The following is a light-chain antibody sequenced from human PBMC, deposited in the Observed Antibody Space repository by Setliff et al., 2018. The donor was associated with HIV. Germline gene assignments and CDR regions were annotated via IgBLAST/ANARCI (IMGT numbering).Light chain of an antibody. V-gene: IGLV2-14*03. CDR3: SSYTSSSSYD. J-gene: IGLJ1*01. Sequence: QSALTQPASVSGSPGQSITISCTGTSSDVGGYNYVSWYQQHPGKAPKLMIYDVSNRPSGVSNRFSGSKSGNTASLTISGLQAEDEADYYCSSYTSSSSYDFGTGTKGTVL. CDR1: SSDVGGYNY. CDR2: DVS.